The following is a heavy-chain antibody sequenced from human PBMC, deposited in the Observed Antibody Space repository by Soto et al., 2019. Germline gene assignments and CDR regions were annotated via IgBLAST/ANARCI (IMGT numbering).Heavy chain of an antibody. CDR2: ISYDGSNK. V-gene: IGHV3-30-3*01. J-gene: IGHJ4*02. Sequence: QVQLVESGGGVVQPGRSLRLSCAASGFTFSSYAMHWVRQAPGKGLEWVAVISYDGSNKYYADSVKGRFTISRDNSKNTLYLPMNSLREEHTAVYYCARDREGGAVAVEGPFDYWGQGTLVTVSS. CDR1: GFTFSSYA. D-gene: IGHD6-19*01. CDR3: ARDREGGAVAVEGPFDY.